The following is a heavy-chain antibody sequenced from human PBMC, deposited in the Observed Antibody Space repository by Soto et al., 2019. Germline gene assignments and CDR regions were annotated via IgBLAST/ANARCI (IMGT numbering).Heavy chain of an antibody. Sequence: GGSLRLSCAASGFTFGSYAMHWVRQAPGKGLEWVAVISYDGSNKYYADSVKGRFTISRDNSKNTLYLQMNSLRAEDTAVYYCARLSGDHDYWGQGTLVTVSS. V-gene: IGHV3-30-3*01. J-gene: IGHJ4*02. CDR2: ISYDGSNK. D-gene: IGHD2-21*01. CDR3: ARLSGDHDY. CDR1: GFTFGSYA.